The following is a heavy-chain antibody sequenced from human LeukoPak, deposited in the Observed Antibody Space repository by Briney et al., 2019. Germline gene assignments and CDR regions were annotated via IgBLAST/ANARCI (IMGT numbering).Heavy chain of an antibody. CDR2: ISSSGST. Sequence: SETLSLTCSVSGDSITYFYWSWIRQAAGKGLEWIGRISSSGSTDYNASLKSRVTMSVDTSKNQFSLKLSSVTAADTAVYYCARESRCSSTSCYARPYYFDYWGQGTLVTVSS. V-gene: IGHV4-4*07. D-gene: IGHD2-2*01. J-gene: IGHJ4*02. CDR1: GDSITYFY. CDR3: ARESRCSSTSCYARPYYFDY.